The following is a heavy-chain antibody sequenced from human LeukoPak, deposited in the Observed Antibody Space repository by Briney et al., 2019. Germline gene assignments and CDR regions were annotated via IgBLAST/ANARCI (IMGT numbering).Heavy chain of an antibody. CDR1: GFTFSSYS. V-gene: IGHV3-21*01. CDR3: ARAHSGSYPPDAFDI. J-gene: IGHJ3*02. D-gene: IGHD1-26*01. Sequence: GGSLRLSCAASGFTFSSYSMNWVRQAPGKGLEWVSSISSSSSYIYYADSLKGRFTISRDNAKNSLYLQMNSLRAEDTAVYYCARAHSGSYPPDAFDIWGQGTMVTVSS. CDR2: ISSSSSYI.